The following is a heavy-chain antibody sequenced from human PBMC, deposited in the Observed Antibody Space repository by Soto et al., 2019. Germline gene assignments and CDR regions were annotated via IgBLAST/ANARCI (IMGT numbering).Heavy chain of an antibody. J-gene: IGHJ4*02. D-gene: IGHD1-1*01. Sequence: QVHLVQSGAEVKKPGASVKVSCQGSGYAFPTYGIPWVRQAPGQGLEWMGWISAHNGNTNYAQKLQGRVTVTRDTSTSTAYMELRSLRYDDTAVYYCARGRYGDYWGQGALVTVSS. CDR3: ARGRYGDY. CDR2: ISAHNGNT. CDR1: GYAFPTYG. V-gene: IGHV1-18*01.